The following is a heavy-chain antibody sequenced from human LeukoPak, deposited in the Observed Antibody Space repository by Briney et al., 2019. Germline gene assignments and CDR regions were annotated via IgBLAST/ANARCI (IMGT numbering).Heavy chain of an antibody. CDR3: TRGAGWLIDY. CDR2: VYYSGTT. V-gene: IGHV4-39*07. J-gene: IGHJ4*02. D-gene: IGHD3-16*01. Sequence: PSETLSLTCTVSGGSISSGSYYWSWIRQHPGKGLEWIGSVYYSGTTSYNPSLKSRVTISLDTSKNQFSLKLNSLTTADTAVYYCTRGAGWLIDYWGQGILVTVSS. CDR1: GGSISSGSYY.